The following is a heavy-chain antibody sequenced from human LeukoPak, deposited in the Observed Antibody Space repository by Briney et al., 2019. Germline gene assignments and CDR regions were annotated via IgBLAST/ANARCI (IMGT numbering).Heavy chain of an antibody. CDR3: ARAPGYTAMVTPYFDL. V-gene: IGHV4-31*03. J-gene: IGHJ2*01. Sequence: SETLSLTCTVSGGSISSGGYYWSWIRQHPGKGLEWIGYIYYSRSTYYNPSLKSRVTISVDTSKNQFSLKLSSVTAADTAVYYCARAPGYTAMVTPYFDLWGRGTLVTVSS. CDR2: IYYSRST. D-gene: IGHD5-18*01. CDR1: GGSISSGGYY.